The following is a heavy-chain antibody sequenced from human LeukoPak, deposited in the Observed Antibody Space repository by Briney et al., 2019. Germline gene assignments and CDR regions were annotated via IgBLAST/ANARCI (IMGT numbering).Heavy chain of an antibody. D-gene: IGHD3-9*01. CDR1: GYSFTNYG. V-gene: IGHV1-2*02. J-gene: IGHJ4*02. CDR2: INPNSGGT. Sequence: ASVKVSCKTSGYSFTNYGISWVRQAPGQGLEWMGWINPNSGGTNYAQKFQGRVTMTRDTSISTAYMELSRLRSDDTAVYYCARVMGESRAILRYFDWLPPPFDYWGQGTLVTVSS. CDR3: ARVMGESRAILRYFDWLPPPFDY.